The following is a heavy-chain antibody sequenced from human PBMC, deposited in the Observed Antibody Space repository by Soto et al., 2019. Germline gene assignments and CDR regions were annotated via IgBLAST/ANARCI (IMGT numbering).Heavy chain of an antibody. Sequence: VQLAESGGGVVQPGRSLRLSCAASGFTVSSNYMSWVRQAPGKGLEWVSVIYSGGSTYYADSVKGRFTISRDNSKNTLYLQMNSLRAEDTAVYYCARMYSRGDDYWGQGTLVTVSS. CDR1: GFTVSSNY. CDR2: IYSGGST. CDR3: ARMYSRGDDY. J-gene: IGHJ4*02. V-gene: IGHV3-66*01. D-gene: IGHD6-13*01.